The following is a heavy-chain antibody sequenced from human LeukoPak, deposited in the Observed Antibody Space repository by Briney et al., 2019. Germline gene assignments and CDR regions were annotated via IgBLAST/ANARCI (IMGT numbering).Heavy chain of an antibody. Sequence: SETLSLTCTVSGYSISSGYYWGWIRQPPGKGLEWIGSIYHSGSTNYNPSLKSRVTISVDTSKNQFSLKLSSVTAADTAVYYCASTLYGSDFDYWGQGTLVTVSS. V-gene: IGHV4-38-2*02. CDR2: IYHSGST. J-gene: IGHJ4*02. CDR3: ASTLYGSDFDY. D-gene: IGHD3-10*01. CDR1: GYSISSGYY.